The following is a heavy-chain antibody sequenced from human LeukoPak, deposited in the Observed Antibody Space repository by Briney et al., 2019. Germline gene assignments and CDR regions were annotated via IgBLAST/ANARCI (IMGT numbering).Heavy chain of an antibody. CDR3: ARLWRYYYMDV. Sequence: SETLSLTCTVSGGSLSSSSYYWGWVRQPPGKGLGWIGSIYYSGSTYYNPSLKSRVTISVETSKNQFSLKLSPVTAADTAVYYCARLWRYYYMDVWGKGTTVTVSS. CDR2: IYYSGST. V-gene: IGHV4-39*01. J-gene: IGHJ6*03. CDR1: GGSLSSSSYY.